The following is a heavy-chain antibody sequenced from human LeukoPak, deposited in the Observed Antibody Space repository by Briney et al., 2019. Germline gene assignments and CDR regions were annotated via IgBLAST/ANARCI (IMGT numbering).Heavy chain of an antibody. V-gene: IGHV3-30*02. D-gene: IGHD5-24*01. CDR2: IRSDGSNK. J-gene: IGHJ3*02. CDR1: GFTFSTYG. CDR3: AKGNVATTGRDAFDI. Sequence: PGGSLRLSCAASGFTFSTYGMHWVRQAPGKGLEWVAFIRSDGSNKYYADSVEGRFTISRDDSKNTLYLQMNSLRPEDTAVYYCAKGNVATTGRDAFDIWGQGTMVTVSS.